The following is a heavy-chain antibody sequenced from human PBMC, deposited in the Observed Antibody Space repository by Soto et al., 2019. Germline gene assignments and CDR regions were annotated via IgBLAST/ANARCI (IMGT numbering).Heavy chain of an antibody. D-gene: IGHD3-3*01. CDR2: IKQDGSEK. Sequence: GGSLRLSCAASGFTFSSYWMSWVRHAPGKGLEWVANIKQDGSEKYYVDSVKGRFTISRDNAKNSLYLQMNSLRAEDTAVYYWAREGPGDFWSGYYPSYYYYYCMDVWGQGTTVTVSS. V-gene: IGHV3-7*03. J-gene: IGHJ6*02. CDR3: AREGPGDFWSGYYPSYYYYYCMDV. CDR1: GFTFSSYW.